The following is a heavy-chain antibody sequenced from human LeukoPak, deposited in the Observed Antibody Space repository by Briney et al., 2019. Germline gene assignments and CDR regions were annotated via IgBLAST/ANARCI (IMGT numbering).Heavy chain of an antibody. CDR1: GFTFSSYA. J-gene: IGHJ4*02. D-gene: IGHD1-26*01. V-gene: IGHV3-30*04. CDR3: AKDRYSGSYYFDY. CDR2: ISYDGSNK. Sequence: GGSLRLSCAASGFTFSSYAMHWVRQAPGKGLEWVAVISYDGSNKYYEDSVKGRFTISRDNSKNTLYLQMNSLRAEDTAAYYCAKDRYSGSYYFDYWGQGTLVTVSS.